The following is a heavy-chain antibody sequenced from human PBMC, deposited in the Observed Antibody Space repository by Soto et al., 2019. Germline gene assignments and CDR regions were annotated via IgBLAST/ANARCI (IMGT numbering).Heavy chain of an antibody. D-gene: IGHD3-22*01. CDR3: AKLYQYNSDYGSHFDF. V-gene: IGHV3-23*01. CDR2: ISRNGGGA. Sequence: GGSLRLSCAASGFTFSSYGMSWVLQAPGQGLEWFSAISRNGGGAYQADSVKGRFTISRDNSKNTLYLQMTSLRAEVTASYYCAKLYQYNSDYGSHFDFWGQGDLVHVSS. CDR1: GFTFSSYG. J-gene: IGHJ4*01.